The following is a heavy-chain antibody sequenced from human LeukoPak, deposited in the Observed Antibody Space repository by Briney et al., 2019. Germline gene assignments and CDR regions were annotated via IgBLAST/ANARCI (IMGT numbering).Heavy chain of an antibody. CDR2: ISPNSGGT. D-gene: IGHD3-22*01. CDR1: GYTFTGYY. J-gene: IGHJ1*01. Sequence: ASVKVSCKASGYTFTGYYMHWVRQAPGQGLEWMGWISPNSGGTNYAQKFQGRVTMTRDTSISTAYMELSRLRSDDTAVYYCARTEPYYDSSGYLFQHWGQGTLVTVSS. CDR3: ARTEPYYDSSGYLFQH. V-gene: IGHV1-2*02.